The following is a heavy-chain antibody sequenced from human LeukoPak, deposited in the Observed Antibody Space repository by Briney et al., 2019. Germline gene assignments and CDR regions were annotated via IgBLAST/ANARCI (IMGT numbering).Heavy chain of an antibody. V-gene: IGHV4-30-4*08. J-gene: IGHJ4*02. D-gene: IGHD3-10*01. CDR1: GGSISSGDYY. CDR2: IYYSGST. Sequence: SSETLSLTCTVSGGSISSGDYYWSWIRQPPGKGLEWIGYIYYSGSTYYNPSLKSRVTISVDTSKNQFSLKLSSVTAADTAVYYCARASITMVRGVYFDYWGQGTLVTVSS. CDR3: ARASITMVRGVYFDY.